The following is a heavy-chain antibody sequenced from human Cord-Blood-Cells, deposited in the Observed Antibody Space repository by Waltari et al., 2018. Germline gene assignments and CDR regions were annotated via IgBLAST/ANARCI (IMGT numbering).Heavy chain of an antibody. V-gene: IGHV1-69*01. Sequence: QVQLVQSGAEVKKPGSSVKVYCKASGGNFSSYAISWVRQDPGQGLEWMGGIIPIFGTANYAQKFQGRVTITADESTSTAYMELSSLRSEDTAVYYCARGYSGSPYYFDYWGQGTLVTVSS. CDR1: GGNFSSYA. CDR2: IIPIFGTA. CDR3: ARGYSGSPYYFDY. D-gene: IGHD1-26*01. J-gene: IGHJ4*02.